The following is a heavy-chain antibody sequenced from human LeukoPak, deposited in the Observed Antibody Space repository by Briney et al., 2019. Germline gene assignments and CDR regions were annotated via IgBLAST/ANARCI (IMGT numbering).Heavy chain of an antibody. CDR1: GGSISSSSYY. Sequence: SETLSLTCTVSGGSISSSSYYWGWIRQPPGKGLEWIGSIYYSGSTYYNPSLKSRVTISVDTSKNQFSLKLSSVTAADTAVYYCARPYRNFDWLSNFNDAFDIWGQGAMVTVSS. V-gene: IGHV4-39*01. CDR3: ARPYRNFDWLSNFNDAFDI. CDR2: IYYSGST. D-gene: IGHD3-9*01. J-gene: IGHJ3*02.